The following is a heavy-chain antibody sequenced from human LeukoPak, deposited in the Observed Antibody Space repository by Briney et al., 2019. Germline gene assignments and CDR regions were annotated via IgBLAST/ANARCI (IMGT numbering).Heavy chain of an antibody. D-gene: IGHD1-26*01. CDR3: ARLIVGATSSDAFDI. CDR1: GGTFSSYA. V-gene: IGHV1-69*05. Sequence: SVKVSCKASGGTFSSYAISWVRQAPGQGLEWMGGIIPIFGAANYAQKFQGRVTITTDESTSTAYMELSSLRSEDTAVYYCARLIVGATSSDAFDIWGQGTMVTVSS. J-gene: IGHJ3*02. CDR2: IIPIFGAA.